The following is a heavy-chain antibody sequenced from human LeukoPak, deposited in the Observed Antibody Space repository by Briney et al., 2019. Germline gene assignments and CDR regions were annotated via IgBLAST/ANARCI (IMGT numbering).Heavy chain of an antibody. V-gene: IGHV3-30*04. Sequence: PGGSLRLSCAASGFTFSSYAMHWVRQAPGKGLEWVAIISYDGSNKYYAESVRGRFTIYRDNSKNTMYLEMTSLRAEDTAVYYCASNSWYAGGYWGQGTLVTVCS. CDR1: GFTFSSYA. CDR2: ISYDGSNK. J-gene: IGHJ4*02. D-gene: IGHD6-13*01. CDR3: ASNSWYAGGY.